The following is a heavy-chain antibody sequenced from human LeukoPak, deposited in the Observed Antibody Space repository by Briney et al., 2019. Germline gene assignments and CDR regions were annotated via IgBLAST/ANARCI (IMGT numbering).Heavy chain of an antibody. J-gene: IGHJ5*02. Sequence: PSETLSLTCALYGRSFRVYYWSWMRQPRGKGLEWVGEINHSDTNYNPSLKSRVTISVDTSKNQFSLKLSSVTAADTAVYYCARGLTTVAMYNWFDPWGQGTLVTVSS. CDR2: INHSDT. D-gene: IGHD4-23*01. V-gene: IGHV4-34*01. CDR3: ARGLTTVAMYNWFDP. CDR1: GRSFRVYY.